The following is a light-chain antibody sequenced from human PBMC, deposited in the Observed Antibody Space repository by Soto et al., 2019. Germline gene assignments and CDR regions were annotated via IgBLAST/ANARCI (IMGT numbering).Light chain of an antibody. CDR3: QTWSTDIRV. CDR1: SGHNSYA. V-gene: IGLV4-69*01. CDR2: VNSDGSH. J-gene: IGLJ3*02. Sequence: QSVLTQSPSASDSLGASVKLTCTLSSGHNSYAIAWHQQQPEKGPRYLMKVNSDGSHSKGDGIPDRFSGSSSGAERYLTISSLQSEDQADYYCQTWSTDIRVFGGGTQLTLL.